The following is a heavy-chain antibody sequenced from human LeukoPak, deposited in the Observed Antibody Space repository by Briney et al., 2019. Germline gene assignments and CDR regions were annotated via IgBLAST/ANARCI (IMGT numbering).Heavy chain of an antibody. Sequence: PGGSLRLSCVVSGFTFDDYGMSWVRQAPGKGLEWVSDINWNGGRTGYADSVKGRFTISRDNAKNSLYLQMNSLRAEDTAVYYCAKDGGSLGEVRDWGQGTLVTVSS. CDR3: AKDGGSLGEVRD. D-gene: IGHD3-16*01. CDR1: GFTFDDYG. V-gene: IGHV3-20*04. CDR2: INWNGGRT. J-gene: IGHJ4*02.